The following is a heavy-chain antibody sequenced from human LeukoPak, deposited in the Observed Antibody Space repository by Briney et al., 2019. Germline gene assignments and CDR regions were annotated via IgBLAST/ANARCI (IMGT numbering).Heavy chain of an antibody. V-gene: IGHV4-39*01. J-gene: IGHJ4*02. CDR1: GGSISSGDNY. Sequence: NPSETLSLTCTVSGGSISSGDNYWSWIRQPPGKGLEWIGSIYYSGSTYYNPSLKSRVTISVDTSKNQFSLKLSSVTAADTAVYYCARHGSLRSSGWYRRGVYFDYWGQGTPVTVSS. CDR2: IYYSGST. D-gene: IGHD6-19*01. CDR3: ARHGSLRSSGWYRRGVYFDY.